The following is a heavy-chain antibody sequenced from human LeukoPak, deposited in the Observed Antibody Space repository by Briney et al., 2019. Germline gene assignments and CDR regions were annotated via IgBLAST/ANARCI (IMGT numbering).Heavy chain of an antibody. CDR3: ARERSSSVAWFDP. J-gene: IGHJ5*02. D-gene: IGHD6-19*01. V-gene: IGHV3-23*01. CDR1: GFTFSSYA. Sequence: GGSLRLSCAASGFTFSSYAMSWVRQAPGKGLEWVSVISGSGTNTYYADSVKGRFTISRDNSKNTLYLQMNSLRAEDTAVYYCARERSSSVAWFDPWGQGTLVTVSS. CDR2: ISGSGTNT.